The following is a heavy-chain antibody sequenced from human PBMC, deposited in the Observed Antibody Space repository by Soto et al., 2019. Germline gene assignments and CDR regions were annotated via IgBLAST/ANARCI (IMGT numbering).Heavy chain of an antibody. CDR1: GFSLSTSGMS. V-gene: IGHV2-70*01. CDR3: ARAFMPSLTAPDF. D-gene: IGHD3-9*01. Sequence: YGPTLLNPTQTLTLTCTVSGFSLSTSGMSVSWIRQPPGKALEWLALLDWDDAKYYSPSLKTRLTISKGTSKNQLVLKMTNMDPVETAKYYFARAFMPSLTAPDFWGEGALVSLYS. CDR2: LDWDDAK. J-gene: IGHJ4*02.